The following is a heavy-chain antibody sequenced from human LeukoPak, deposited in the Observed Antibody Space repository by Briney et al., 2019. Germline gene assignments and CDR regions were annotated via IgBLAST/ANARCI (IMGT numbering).Heavy chain of an antibody. D-gene: IGHD3-3*01. CDR2: ISAYNGNT. J-gene: IGHJ5*02. V-gene: IGHV1-18*01. Sequence: ASVKVSCKASGYTFTSYGISWVRQAPGQGLEWMGWISAYNGNTNYAQKLQGRVTMTTDTPTSTAYMELRSLRSDDTAVYYCATFGPGSNYDFWSGYYHWGQGTLVTVSS. CDR1: GYTFTSYG. CDR3: ATFGPGSNYDFWSGYYH.